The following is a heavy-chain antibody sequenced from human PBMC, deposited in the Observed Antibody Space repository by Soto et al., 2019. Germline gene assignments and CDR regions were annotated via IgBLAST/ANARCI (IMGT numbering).Heavy chain of an antibody. CDR2: IYYTGNT. V-gene: IGHV4-61*08. CDR3: AREFSNSPEAFDS. D-gene: IGHD6-6*01. CDR1: GGSVNSDDFY. J-gene: IGHJ4*02. Sequence: SETLSLICTVSGGSVNSDDFYWSWIRQPPGRGLEWIGYIYYTGNTKYNPSLKSRVTISIDTSRNQFSLKLSSVTAADTAVYYCAREFSNSPEAFDSWGQGSLVTVSS.